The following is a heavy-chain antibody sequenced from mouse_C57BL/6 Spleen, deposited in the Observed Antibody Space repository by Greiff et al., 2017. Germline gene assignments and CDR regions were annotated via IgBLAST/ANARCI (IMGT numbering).Heavy chain of an antibody. V-gene: IGHV1-22*01. J-gene: IGHJ4*01. CDR3: ARNSGSPYYAMDY. CDR2: INPNNGGT. D-gene: IGHD1-1*01. CDR1: GYTFTDYN. Sequence: VQLQQSGPELVKPGASVKMSCKASGYTFTDYNMHWVKQSHGKSLEWIGYINPNNGGTSYNQKFKGKATLTVNKSSSTAYMELRSLTSEDSAVYYCARNSGSPYYAMDYWGQGTSVTVSS.